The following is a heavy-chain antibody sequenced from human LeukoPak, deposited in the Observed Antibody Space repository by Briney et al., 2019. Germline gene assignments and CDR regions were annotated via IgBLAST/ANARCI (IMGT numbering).Heavy chain of an antibody. D-gene: IGHD5-12*01. J-gene: IGHJ4*02. CDR1: GYTFTNYD. Sequence: ASVEVSCKASGYTFTNYDINWVRQATGQGLEWMGWMNPNSGDTNYAQKFQGRVTMTRDTSINTAYMELSSLRSEDTAVYYCARGVATNYWGQGTLVTVSS. CDR2: MNPNSGDT. CDR3: ARGVATNY. V-gene: IGHV1-8*01.